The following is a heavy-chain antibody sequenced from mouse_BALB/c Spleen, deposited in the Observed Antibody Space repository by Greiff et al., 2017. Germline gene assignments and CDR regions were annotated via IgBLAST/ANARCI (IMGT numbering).Heavy chain of an antibody. Sequence: VQLQQSGAELVKPGASVKLSCTASGFYIKDTYMHWVKQRPEQGLEWIGRIDPANGNTKYDPKFQGKATITADTSSNTAYLQLSSLTSEDTAVYYCARDDGYASYDMDYWGQGTSVTVSS. CDR1: GFYIKDTY. V-gene: IGHV14-3*02. D-gene: IGHD2-3*01. J-gene: IGHJ4*01. CDR2: IDPANGNT. CDR3: ARDDGYASYDMDY.